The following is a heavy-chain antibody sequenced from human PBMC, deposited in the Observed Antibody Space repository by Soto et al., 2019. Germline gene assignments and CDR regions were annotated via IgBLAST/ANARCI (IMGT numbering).Heavy chain of an antibody. V-gene: IGHV4-39*01. Sequence: LSLTCTVSGGSLSSSTYYWGWIRQPPGKGLEWIGSGFYSGSTYYNPSLKSRVTISVDTSKNQFSLKLSSVTAADTAVYYCARTLYTSGWHFDYWGQGTLVTVSS. D-gene: IGHD6-19*01. CDR2: GFYSGST. J-gene: IGHJ4*02. CDR3: ARTLYTSGWHFDY. CDR1: GGSLSSSTYY.